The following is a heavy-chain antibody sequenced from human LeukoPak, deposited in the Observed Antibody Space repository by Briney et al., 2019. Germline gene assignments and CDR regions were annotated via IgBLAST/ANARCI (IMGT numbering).Heavy chain of an antibody. CDR3: ARVRERDEKYCSSTSCNRVSAFDI. D-gene: IGHD2-2*02. CDR2: ISYDGSNK. CDR1: GFTFSSYG. Sequence: GGSLRLSCAASGFTFSSYGMHWVRQAPGKGLEWVAVISYDGSNKYYADSVKGRFTISRDNSKNTLYLQMNSLRAEDTAVYYCARVRERDEKYCSSTSCNRVSAFDIWGQGTMVTVSS. J-gene: IGHJ3*02. V-gene: IGHV3-30*19.